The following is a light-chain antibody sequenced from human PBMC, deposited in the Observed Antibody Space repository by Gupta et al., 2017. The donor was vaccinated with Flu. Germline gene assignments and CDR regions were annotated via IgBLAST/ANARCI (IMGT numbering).Light chain of an antibody. J-gene: IGKJ4*01. CDR3: QQDDSAPLT. CDR2: WAS. V-gene: IGKV4-1*01. CDR1: QSGLYSSNNENY. Sequence: SLGERATIDCKASQSGLYSSNNENYLAWYQQKPGQPPKLLIYWASTREFGVPDRFSGSGSGTDFTLTITSLQAEDVAVYYCQQDDSAPLTFGGGTKVEIK.